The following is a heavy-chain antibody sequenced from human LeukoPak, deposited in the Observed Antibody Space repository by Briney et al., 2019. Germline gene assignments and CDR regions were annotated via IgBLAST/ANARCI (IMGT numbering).Heavy chain of an antibody. CDR1: GFTFSSYA. CDR2: ISYDGSNK. CDR3: AKRIDIAVVPEAATHQAFDV. J-gene: IGHJ3*01. Sequence: GGSLRLSCAASGFTFSSYAMHWVRQAPGKGLEWVAVISYDGSNKYYADSVKGRFTVSRDDSLNTLYLQMNSLRVDDTAVYYCAKRIDIAVVPEAATHQAFDVWGQGTMVTVSS. D-gene: IGHD2-2*01. V-gene: IGHV3-30-3*02.